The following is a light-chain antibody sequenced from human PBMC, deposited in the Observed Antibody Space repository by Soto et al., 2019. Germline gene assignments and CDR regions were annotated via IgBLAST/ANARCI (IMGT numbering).Light chain of an antibody. J-gene: IGKJ1*01. CDR3: QQHNSYPRT. CDR2: TAS. Sequence: DIQMTQSPSTLSASVGDRVTITCRASQSISTWLAWYQQIPGKAPKLLIYTASNLERGVPSRFSGSGSGTEFTLTISSVQPDDFATYYCQQHNSYPRTFGQGTKVEIK. V-gene: IGKV1-5*03. CDR1: QSISTW.